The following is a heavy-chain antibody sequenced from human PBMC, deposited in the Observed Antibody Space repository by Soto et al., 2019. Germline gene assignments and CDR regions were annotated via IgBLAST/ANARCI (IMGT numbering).Heavy chain of an antibody. CDR2: LIPIFGAA. J-gene: IGHJ5*02. D-gene: IGHD6-6*01. CDR1: GGTFTNYV. Sequence: QVQLVQSGAEVRKPGSSVKVSCKISGGTFTNYVISWVRQAPGQGLEWMGGLIPIFGAANLAQKFQGRVTITADESTSTVNMELSSLTSEDTAVYYCARGRSSPNFDPWGQGTLVTVSS. V-gene: IGHV1-69*01. CDR3: ARGRSSPNFDP.